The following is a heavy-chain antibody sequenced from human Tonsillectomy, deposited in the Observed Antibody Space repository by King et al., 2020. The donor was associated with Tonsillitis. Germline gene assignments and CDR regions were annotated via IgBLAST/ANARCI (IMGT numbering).Heavy chain of an antibody. CDR3: ARDNPVTMSLDY. CDR2: IYYSGST. D-gene: IGHD4-11*01. J-gene: IGHJ4*02. V-gene: IGHV4-59*01. CDR1: GGSISSYY. Sequence: VQLQESGPGLVKTSETLSLTCTVSGGSISSYYWSWIRQPPGKGLEWIGYIYYSGSTNYNPSLKSRVTISVDTSKNQFSLKLSSVTAADTAVYYCARDNPVTMSLDYWGQGTLVTVSS.